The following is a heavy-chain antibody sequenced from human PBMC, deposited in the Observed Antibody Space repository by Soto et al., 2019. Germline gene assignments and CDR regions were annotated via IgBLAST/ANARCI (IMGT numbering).Heavy chain of an antibody. V-gene: IGHV3-23*01. CDR2: ISGSGGST. D-gene: IGHD3-3*01. J-gene: IGHJ4*02. CDR3: ANDMHYDFWSGYYRPLDY. Sequence: GGSLRLSCAASGFTFSSYAMSWVRQAPGKGLEWVSAISGSGGSTYYADSVKGRFTISRDNSKNTLYLQMNSLRAEDTAVYYCANDMHYDFWSGYYRPLDYWAQGTLVTVAS. CDR1: GFTFSSYA.